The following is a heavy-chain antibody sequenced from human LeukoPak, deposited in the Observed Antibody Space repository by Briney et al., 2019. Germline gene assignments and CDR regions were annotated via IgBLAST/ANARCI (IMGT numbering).Heavy chain of an antibody. J-gene: IGHJ6*03. CDR2: INPSGSP. V-gene: IGHV4-34*01. CDR3: ASVRHDPLEYYYYIDV. CDR1: GDPLSRYY. D-gene: IGHD2/OR15-2a*01. Sequence: PSETLSLTCAVYGDPLSRYYWTWIRQPPGKGLEWLGEINPSGSPDYNPSLKSRATISVDTSKNQFSLRLTSVTAADTAVYYCASVRHDPLEYYYYIDVWGKGTTVTVSS.